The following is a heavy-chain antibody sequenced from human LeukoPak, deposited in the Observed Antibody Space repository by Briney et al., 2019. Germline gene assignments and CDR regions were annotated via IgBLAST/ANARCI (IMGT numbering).Heavy chain of an antibody. D-gene: IGHD6-19*01. Sequence: PSETLSLTCAVYGGSFSGYYWSWIRQPPGKGLEWIGEINHSGSTNYNPSLKSRVTISVDTSKNQFSLKLSSVTAADTAVYYCAREPSRYSSGWYHYYYGMDVWGQGTTVTVSS. J-gene: IGHJ6*02. V-gene: IGHV4-34*01. CDR1: GGSFSGYY. CDR2: INHSGST. CDR3: AREPSRYSSGWYHYYYGMDV.